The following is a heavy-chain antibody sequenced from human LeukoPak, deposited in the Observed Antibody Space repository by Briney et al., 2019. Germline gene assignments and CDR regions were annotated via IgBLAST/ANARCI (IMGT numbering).Heavy chain of an antibody. Sequence: GGSLRLSCAASGFTFSSYAMHWVRQAPGKGLEYVSAISSNGGSTYYANSVKGRFTISRDNAKNSLYLQMNSLRAEDTAVYYCARDREQQLALGYFDLWGRGTLVSVSS. D-gene: IGHD6-13*01. CDR3: ARDREQQLALGYFDL. J-gene: IGHJ2*01. CDR1: GFTFSSYA. V-gene: IGHV3-64*01. CDR2: ISSNGGST.